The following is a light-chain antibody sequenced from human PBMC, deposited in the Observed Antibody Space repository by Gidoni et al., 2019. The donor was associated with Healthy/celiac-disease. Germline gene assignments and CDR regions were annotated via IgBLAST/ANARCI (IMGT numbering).Light chain of an antibody. CDR1: SGHSSYA. CDR3: QTWGTGTPYV. CDR2: LNSDGSH. Sequence: HLVLPQSPSASAPLGASVKLTCTLSSGHSSYAIAWHQQQPEKGPRYLMKLNSDGSHSKGDGIPDRFSGSSSGAERYLTISSLQSEDEADYYCQTWGTGTPYVFGTGTKVTVL. V-gene: IGLV4-69*01. J-gene: IGLJ1*01.